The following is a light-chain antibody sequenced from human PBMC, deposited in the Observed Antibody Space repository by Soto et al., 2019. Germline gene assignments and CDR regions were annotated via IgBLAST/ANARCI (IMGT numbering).Light chain of an antibody. V-gene: IGKV1-5*03. CDR3: LQYNSYYT. CDR1: QSINDY. CDR2: KAS. Sequence: DIQMTQSPSTLSASVGDRIAITCRASQSINDYLAWFQQKPRKAPKLLIYKASTLESGVASRFSGSGSGTEFTLTISSLQPDDFATYYCLQYNSYYTFGQGTKLEIK. J-gene: IGKJ2*01.